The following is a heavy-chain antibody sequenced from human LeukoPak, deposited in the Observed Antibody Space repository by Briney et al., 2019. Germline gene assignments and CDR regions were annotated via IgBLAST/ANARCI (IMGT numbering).Heavy chain of an antibody. Sequence: ASVKVSCKASGYTFPDYFIHWVRQAPGQGLEWMGWYNPNIGAARYSQKFQGRVTMTSDTSGRTAYMELSSLGSDDTAMYYCARARSGSYDYWGQGTLVTVSS. D-gene: IGHD1-26*01. V-gene: IGHV1-2*02. J-gene: IGHJ4*02. CDR1: GYTFPDYF. CDR3: ARARSGSYDY. CDR2: YNPNIGAA.